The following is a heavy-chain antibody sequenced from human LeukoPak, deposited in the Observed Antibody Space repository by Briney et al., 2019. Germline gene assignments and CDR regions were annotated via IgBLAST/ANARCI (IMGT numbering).Heavy chain of an antibody. CDR3: ARGGTRGYSPVDY. V-gene: IGHV3-7*03. CDR2: IKQDGSER. Sequence: HPGGSLRLSCAASGFIFSNYGIHWVRQAPGKGLEWVANIKQDGSERNYVDSVKGRSTISRDNAKNSLFLQMNSLRVEDTAVYYCARGGTRGYSPVDYWGQGVLVTVSS. J-gene: IGHJ4*02. D-gene: IGHD5-18*01. CDR1: GFIFSNYG.